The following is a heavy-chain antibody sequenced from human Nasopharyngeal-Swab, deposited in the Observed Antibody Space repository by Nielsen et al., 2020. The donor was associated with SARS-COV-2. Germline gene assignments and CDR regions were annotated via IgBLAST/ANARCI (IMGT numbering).Heavy chain of an antibody. V-gene: IGHV1-24*01. Sequence: ASVQVSCKVSGYTLTELSMHWVRQAPGKGLEWMGGFDPEDGETIYAQKFQGRVTMTEDTSTDTAYMELSSLRSEDTAVYYCATERGNRGAVAGSIPYYYYGMDVWGQGTTVTVSS. CDR3: ATERGNRGAVAGSIPYYYYGMDV. CDR2: FDPEDGET. J-gene: IGHJ6*02. D-gene: IGHD6-19*01. CDR1: GYTLTELS.